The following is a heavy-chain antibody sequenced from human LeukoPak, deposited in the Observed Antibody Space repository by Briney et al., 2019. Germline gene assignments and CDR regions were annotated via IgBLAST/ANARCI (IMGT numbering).Heavy chain of an antibody. Sequence: ASVKVSCKASGDTFTGYYMHWVRQAPGQGLEWMGWINPNSGGTNYAQKFQGRVTMTRDTSISTAYMELNRLRSDDTAVYYCARGGTYHYWYFDLWGRGTLVTASS. CDR3: ARGGTYHYWYFDL. V-gene: IGHV1-2*02. CDR2: INPNSGGT. J-gene: IGHJ2*01. CDR1: GDTFTGYY. D-gene: IGHD1-26*01.